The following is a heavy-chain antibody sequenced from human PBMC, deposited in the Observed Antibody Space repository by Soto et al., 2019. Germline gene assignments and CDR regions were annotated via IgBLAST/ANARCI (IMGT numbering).Heavy chain of an antibody. V-gene: IGHV1-69*12. CDR2: IIPIFGTA. CDR3: ARDLLGYDSSSADY. J-gene: IGHJ4*02. D-gene: IGHD3-22*01. Sequence: QVQLVQSGAEVKKPGSSVKVSCTASGGTFISYAISWVRQAPGQGLEWMGGIIPIFGTANYAQKFQGRVTITADESTSTAYMERSSLRSEDTAVYYCARDLLGYDSSSADYWGQGTLVTVSS. CDR1: GGTFISYA.